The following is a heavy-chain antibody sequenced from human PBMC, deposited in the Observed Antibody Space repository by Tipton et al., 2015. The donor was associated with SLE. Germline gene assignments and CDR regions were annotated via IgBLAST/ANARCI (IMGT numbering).Heavy chain of an antibody. J-gene: IGHJ2*01. CDR3: ARGRQSRYFDL. Sequence: LSLTCTVSGGSISSSSYYWGWIRQPPGKGLEWIGSIYYSGSTYYNPSLKSRVTISVDTSKNQFSLKLSSVTAADTALYYCARGRQSRYFDLWGRGTLVPVSS. V-gene: IGHV4-39*07. CDR2: IYYSGST. CDR1: GGSISSSSYY.